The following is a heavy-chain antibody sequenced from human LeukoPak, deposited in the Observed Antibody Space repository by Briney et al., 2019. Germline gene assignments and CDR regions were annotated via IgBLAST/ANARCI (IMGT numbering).Heavy chain of an antibody. Sequence: GGSLRLSCAASGFTFSGYGMSWVRQAPGKGLEWVSSISNTGGSTYYADSVKGRFTISRDNSKNTLYLQMNSLRAEDTAVYYCAREGWLVQGSYFDYWGQGTLVTVSS. CDR3: AREGWLVQGSYFDY. J-gene: IGHJ4*02. V-gene: IGHV3-23*01. D-gene: IGHD6-19*01. CDR1: GFTFSGYG. CDR2: ISNTGGST.